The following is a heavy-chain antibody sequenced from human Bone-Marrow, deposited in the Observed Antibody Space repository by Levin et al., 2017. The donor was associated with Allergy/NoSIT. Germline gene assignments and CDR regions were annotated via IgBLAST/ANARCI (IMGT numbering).Heavy chain of an antibody. CDR3: ARETKLTDAFDI. CDR2: FNPHNGDT. CDR1: GYTFTGYY. Sequence: ASVKVSCKASGYTFTGYYMHWVRQAPGQGLEWMAWFNPHNGDTHYAQKFQGRVTLTRDTSISTAYMDLGRLKSDDSAVYFCARETKLTDAFDIWGQGTMVIVSS. V-gene: IGHV1-2*02. D-gene: IGHD3-10*01. J-gene: IGHJ3*02.